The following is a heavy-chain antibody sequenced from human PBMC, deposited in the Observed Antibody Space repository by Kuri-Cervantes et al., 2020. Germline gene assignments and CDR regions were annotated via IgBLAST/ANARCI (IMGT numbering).Heavy chain of an antibody. CDR3: AKVGRDSYYYDSSGYYDRWYFDY. D-gene: IGHD3-22*01. V-gene: IGHV3-30*18. Sequence: GESLKISCAASRFTFRSYGMHWVRQAPGKGLEWVAVISYDGSNKYYADSVKGRFTISRDNSKNTLYLQMNSLRAEDTAVYYCAKVGRDSYYYDSSGYYDRWYFDYWGQGTLVTVSS. CDR1: RFTFRSYG. CDR2: ISYDGSNK. J-gene: IGHJ4*02.